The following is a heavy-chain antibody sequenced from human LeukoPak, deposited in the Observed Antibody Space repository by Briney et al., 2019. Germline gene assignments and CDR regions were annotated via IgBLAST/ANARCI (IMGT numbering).Heavy chain of an antibody. D-gene: IGHD3-22*01. CDR3: AREGFLGYYYDSSGYYPRYFDY. V-gene: IGHV4-34*01. CDR2: INHSGST. CDR1: GGSFSGYY. J-gene: IGHJ4*02. Sequence: SETLSLTCAVYGGSFSGYYWSWIRQPPGKGLEWIGEINHSGSTNYNPSLKSRVTISVDTSKSQFSLKLSSVTAADTAVYYCAREGFLGYYYDSSGYYPRYFDYWGQGTLVTVSS.